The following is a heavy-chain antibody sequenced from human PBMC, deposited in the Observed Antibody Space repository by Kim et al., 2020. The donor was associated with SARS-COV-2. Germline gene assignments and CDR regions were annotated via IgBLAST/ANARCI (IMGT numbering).Heavy chain of an antibody. D-gene: IGHD6-13*01. J-gene: IGHJ4*02. V-gene: IGHV4-61*02. Sequence: SETLSLTCTVSGGSISSGSYYWSWIRQPAGKGLEWIGRIYTSGSTNYNPSLKSRVTISVDTSKNQFSLKLSSVTAADTAVYYCARASIAAAGTPDYWGQGTLVTVSS. CDR3: ARASIAAAGTPDY. CDR2: IYTSGST. CDR1: GGSISSGSYY.